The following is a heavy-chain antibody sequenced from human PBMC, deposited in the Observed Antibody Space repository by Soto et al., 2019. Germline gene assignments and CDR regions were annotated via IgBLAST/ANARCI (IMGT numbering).Heavy chain of an antibody. CDR1: GAALKSKNDS. CDR2: VYHTGRT. D-gene: IGHD3-9*01. V-gene: IGHV4-61*01. J-gene: IGHJ2*01. Sequence: SESLSRAYTFSGAALKSKNDSWSWIQQPPGKGLEWIGYVYHTGRTSYDPSLNSRVSTSIDTSKNQFSLNRDSGTAADTAVFFCVGDFANFHSGGRGPLVTVSS. CDR3: VGDFANFHS.